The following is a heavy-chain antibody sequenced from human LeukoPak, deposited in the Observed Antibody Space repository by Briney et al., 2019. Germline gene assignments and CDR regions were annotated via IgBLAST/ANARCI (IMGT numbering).Heavy chain of an antibody. Sequence: GGSLRLSCTASGFTFGDYAMSWVRQAPGKGLEWVGFIRSKSYGGTTEYAASVKGRFTISRDDSKSIAYLQMNSLKTEDTAVYYCTREAPWYSSRWDSDYWGQGTLVTVSS. V-gene: IGHV3-49*04. D-gene: IGHD6-13*01. J-gene: IGHJ4*02. CDR3: TREAPWYSSRWDSDY. CDR2: IRSKSYGGTT. CDR1: GFTFGDYA.